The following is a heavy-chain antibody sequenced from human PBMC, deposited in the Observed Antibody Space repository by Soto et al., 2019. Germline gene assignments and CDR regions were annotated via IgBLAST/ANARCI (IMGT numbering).Heavy chain of an antibody. V-gene: IGHV3-23*01. CDR2: ISGSGGST. Sequence: GGSLRLSCAASGLTFSSYAMSWVRQAPGKGLEWVSAISGSGGSTYYADSVKGRFTISRDNSKNTLYLQMNSLRAEDTAVYYCTRESDFDWFLSYGSFDYWGQGTLVTVSS. CDR3: TRESDFDWFLSYGSFDY. J-gene: IGHJ4*02. CDR1: GLTFSSYA. D-gene: IGHD3-9*01.